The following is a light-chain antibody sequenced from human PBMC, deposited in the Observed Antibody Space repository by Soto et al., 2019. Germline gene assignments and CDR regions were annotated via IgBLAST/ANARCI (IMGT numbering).Light chain of an antibody. CDR3: QHYNNAPYT. J-gene: IGKJ2*01. V-gene: IGKV1-27*01. CDR1: QGISNY. Sequence: DIQMTQSPSSLSASVGDRVTITCLASQGISNYLAWYQQKPGKVPKLLIYSASTLQAGVPSRFSGSGSGTDFTLTISSLEPEDVATYYCQHYNNAPYTVGQGTKLEIK. CDR2: SAS.